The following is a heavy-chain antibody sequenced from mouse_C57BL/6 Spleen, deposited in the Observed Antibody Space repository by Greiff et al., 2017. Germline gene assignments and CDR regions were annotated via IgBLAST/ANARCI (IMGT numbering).Heavy chain of an antibody. J-gene: IGHJ4*01. Sequence: EVHLVESGGGLVKPGGSLKLSCAASGFTFSSYTMSWVRQTPEKRLEWVATISGGGGNTYYPDSVKGRFTISRDNAKNTLYLQMSSLRSEDTALYYCARQGGTFAMDYWGQGTSVTVSS. V-gene: IGHV5-9*01. D-gene: IGHD4-1*01. CDR3: ARQGGTFAMDY. CDR2: ISGGGGNT. CDR1: GFTFSSYT.